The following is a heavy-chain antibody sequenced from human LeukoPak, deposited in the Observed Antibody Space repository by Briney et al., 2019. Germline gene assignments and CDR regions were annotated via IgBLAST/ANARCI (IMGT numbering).Heavy chain of an antibody. CDR1: GYTFTSYG. CDR3: ARSTTIAVAGYDAFDI. Sequence: ASVKVSCKASGYTFTSYGISWVRQAPGQGLEWMGWISAYNGNTNYAQKLQGRVTMTTDTPTSTAYMELRSLRSDDTAVYYCARSTTIAVAGYDAFDIWGQGTMVTVSS. V-gene: IGHV1-18*01. CDR2: ISAYNGNT. J-gene: IGHJ3*02. D-gene: IGHD6-19*01.